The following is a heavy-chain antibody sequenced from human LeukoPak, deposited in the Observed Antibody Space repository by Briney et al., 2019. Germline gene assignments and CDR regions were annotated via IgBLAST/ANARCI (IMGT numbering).Heavy chain of an antibody. CDR1: GGSISSGDYY. D-gene: IGHD3-22*01. Sequence: TLSLTCTVSGGSISSGDYYWSWIRQPPGKGLEWIGYIYYSGSTYYNPSLKSRVTISVDTSKNQFSLKLSSVTAADTAVYYCARVPTYYYDSSGYHLDYWGQGTLVTVSS. J-gene: IGHJ4*02. V-gene: IGHV4-30-4*08. CDR3: ARVPTYYYDSSGYHLDY. CDR2: IYYSGST.